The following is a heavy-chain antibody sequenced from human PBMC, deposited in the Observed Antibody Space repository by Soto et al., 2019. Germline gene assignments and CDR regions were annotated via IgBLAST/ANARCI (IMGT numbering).Heavy chain of an antibody. V-gene: IGHV3-7*01. CDR2: SKQDGSEK. J-gene: IGHJ6*03. Sequence: EVQLVESGGGLVQPGGSLRLSCAASGFTFSRYWMSWVRQAPGKGLEWVANSKQDGSEKYYVDSVKGRFTISRDNAKNSLYRQMNSLRAEDTAVYYCARYPITTVTTILYYYMDVWGKGTTVTVSS. CDR1: GFTFSRYW. D-gene: IGHD4-17*01. CDR3: ARYPITTVTTILYYYMDV.